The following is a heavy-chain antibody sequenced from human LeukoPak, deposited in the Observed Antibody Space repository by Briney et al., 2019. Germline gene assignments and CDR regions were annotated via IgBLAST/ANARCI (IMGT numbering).Heavy chain of an antibody. CDR1: GGTFSSYA. J-gene: IGHJ5*02. Sequence: ASVKVSCKASGGTFSSYAISWVRQAPGQGLEWMGGIIPIFGTANYAQKFQGRVTITADESTSTAYMELSSLRSEDTAVYYCARAYSGSYHPPWFDPWGQGTLVTVFS. D-gene: IGHD1-26*01. CDR2: IIPIFGTA. CDR3: ARAYSGSYHPPWFDP. V-gene: IGHV1-69*13.